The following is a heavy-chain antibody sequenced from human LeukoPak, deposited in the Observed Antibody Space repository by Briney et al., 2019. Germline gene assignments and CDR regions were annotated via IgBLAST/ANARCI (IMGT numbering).Heavy chain of an antibody. CDR1: GFTFSSYW. Sequence: GGSLRLSCAASGFTFSSYWMSWVRQAPGKGLEWVANIIQDGSAQYYVDSVKGRFTISRDNADNSLYLQMNSLRAEDTAVYYCAIDLFSCSSTSCYVYWGRGTLVTVSS. CDR2: IIQDGSAQ. CDR3: AIDLFSCSSTSCYVY. V-gene: IGHV3-7*01. D-gene: IGHD2-2*01. J-gene: IGHJ4*02.